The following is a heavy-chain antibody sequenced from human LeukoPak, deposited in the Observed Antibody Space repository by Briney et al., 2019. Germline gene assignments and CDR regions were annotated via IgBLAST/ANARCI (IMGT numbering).Heavy chain of an antibody. CDR2: ISSSSSYI. D-gene: IGHD6-13*01. V-gene: IGHV3-21*01. Sequence: GGSLRLSCAASGFTFSSYSMNWDRQAPGKGLEWVSSISSSSSYIYYADSVKGRFTISRDNAKNSLYLQMNSLRAEDTAVYYCARVDSSSWYGYNWFDPWGQGTLVTVSS. CDR1: GFTFSSYS. J-gene: IGHJ5*02. CDR3: ARVDSSSWYGYNWFDP.